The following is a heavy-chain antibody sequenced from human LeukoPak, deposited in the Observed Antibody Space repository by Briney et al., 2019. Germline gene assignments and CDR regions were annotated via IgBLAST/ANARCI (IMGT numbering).Heavy chain of an antibody. J-gene: IGHJ3*02. CDR1: GGSISTSNYY. D-gene: IGHD5-24*01. CDR3: ARGHRGRWLQKPRRLFYAFDI. Sequence: PSETLSLTCTVSGGSISTSNYYWGWMRQPPGKGLEWIGNIFYSGSTYYSPSLKSRVTISLDTSRNQFSLKLSSVTAADTAVYYCARGHRGRWLQKPRRLFYAFDIWGQGTMVTVSS. CDR2: IFYSGST. V-gene: IGHV4-39*07.